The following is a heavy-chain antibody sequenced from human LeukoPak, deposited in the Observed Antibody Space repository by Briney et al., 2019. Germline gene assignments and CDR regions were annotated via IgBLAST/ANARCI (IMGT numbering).Heavy chain of an antibody. V-gene: IGHV4-4*07. CDR2: IYTSGST. J-gene: IGHJ4*02. CDR1: GGSVSSYY. CDR3: ARGGGRATLDY. Sequence: SETLSLTCTVSGGSVSSYYWSWIRPPAGKGLEWIGRIYTSGSTNYHSSLESRVTISVDESKNRFSLRLRSMTAADTAVYFCARGGGRATLDYWGQGTLVTVSS. D-gene: IGHD3-10*01.